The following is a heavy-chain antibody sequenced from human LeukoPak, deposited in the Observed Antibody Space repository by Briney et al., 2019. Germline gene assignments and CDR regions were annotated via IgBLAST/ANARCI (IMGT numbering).Heavy chain of an antibody. J-gene: IGHJ4*02. CDR3: AHRRGVYSGYDRDLESFDY. D-gene: IGHD5-12*01. Sequence: SGPTLVKPTQTLTLTCTFSGFSLGTSGVGVGWIRQPPGKALEWLALIYWDDDKRYSPSLKSRLTITKDTSKNQVVLTMTNMDPVDTATYYCAHRRGVYSGYDRDLESFDYWGQGTLVTVSS. V-gene: IGHV2-5*02. CDR1: GFSLGTSGVG. CDR2: IYWDDDK.